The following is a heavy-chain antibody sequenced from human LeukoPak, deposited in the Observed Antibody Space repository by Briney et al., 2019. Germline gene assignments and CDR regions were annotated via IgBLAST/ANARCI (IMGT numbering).Heavy chain of an antibody. D-gene: IGHD3-3*01. CDR2: IIPIFGTA. J-gene: IGHJ4*02. CDR3: ARAARDPFFWSGNY. CDR1: GGTFSSYA. Sequence: SVKVSCKASGGTFSSYAISWVRQAPGQGLEWMGGIIPIFGTANYAQKFQGRVTITADGSTSTAYMELSSLRSEDTAVYYCARAARDPFFWSGNYWGQGTLVTVSS. V-gene: IGHV1-69*13.